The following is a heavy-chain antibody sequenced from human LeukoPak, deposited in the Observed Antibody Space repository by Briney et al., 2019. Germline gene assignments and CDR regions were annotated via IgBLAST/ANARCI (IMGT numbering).Heavy chain of an antibody. CDR1: GYTFTSYY. J-gene: IGHJ6*03. CDR3: SRDSLDCSSTSCYGYYYYYYMDV. CDR2: INPSGGST. V-gene: IGHV1-46*01. Sequence: GASVKVSCKASGYTFTSYYMHWVRQAPGQGLEWMGIINPSGGSTSYAQKFQGRVTMTRDMSTSTVYMELSSRRSEDTAVYYCSRDSLDCSSTSCYGYYYYYYMDVGGKGTTVTVSS. D-gene: IGHD2-2*01.